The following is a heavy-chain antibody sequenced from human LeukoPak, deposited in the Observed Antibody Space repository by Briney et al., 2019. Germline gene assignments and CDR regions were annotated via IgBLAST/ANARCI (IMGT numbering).Heavy chain of an antibody. CDR3: ARVEVWTVYYYYGMDV. CDR1: GYTFTGYY. D-gene: IGHD3/OR15-3a*01. J-gene: IGHJ6*02. V-gene: IGHV1-2*02. CDR2: INPNSGGT. Sequence: ASVKVSCKASGYTFTGYYMHWVRQAPGQGLEWMGWINPNSGGTNYAQKFQGRVTMTRDTSISTAYMELSRLRSDDTAVYYCARVEVWTVYYYYGMDVWGQGTTVTVSS.